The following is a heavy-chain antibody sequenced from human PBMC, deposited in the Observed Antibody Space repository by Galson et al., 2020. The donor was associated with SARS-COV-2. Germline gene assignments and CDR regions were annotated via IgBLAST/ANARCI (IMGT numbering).Heavy chain of an antibody. V-gene: IGHV3-30*04. J-gene: IGHJ4*02. CDR3: ARDLIGFGEPFDY. CDR2: ISYNGSNK. CDR1: GFTFSSYA. D-gene: IGHD3-10*01. Sequence: GESLKISCAASGFTFSSYAMHWVRQAPGKGLEWVAVISYNGSNKYYADSVKGRFTISRDNSKNTLYLQMNSLRAKDTAVYYCARDLIGFGEPFDYWGQGTLVTVSS.